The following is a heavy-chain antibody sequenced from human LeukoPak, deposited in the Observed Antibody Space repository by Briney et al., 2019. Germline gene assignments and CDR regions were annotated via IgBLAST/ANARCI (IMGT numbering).Heavy chain of an antibody. Sequence: GGSLRLSCAASGFTVSDNYLSWVRQAPGKGPQWVSLINSGGYTSYADSVKGRFTISRDNSKNTLYLQLNNLRADDTAVYYCARRPVNAYSFDSWGQGTLVTVSS. D-gene: IGHD3-16*01. CDR2: INSGGYT. J-gene: IGHJ4*02. CDR1: GFTVSDNY. V-gene: IGHV3-53*01. CDR3: ARRPVNAYSFDS.